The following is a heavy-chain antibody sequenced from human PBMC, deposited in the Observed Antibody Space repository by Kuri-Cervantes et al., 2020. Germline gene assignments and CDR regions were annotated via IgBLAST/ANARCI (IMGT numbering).Heavy chain of an antibody. J-gene: IGHJ4*02. Sequence: KVSCKGSGYSFTTYWIAWVRQMPGKGLECMGIIYPGDSDTRYSPSFQGRVTISADKSISTAYLQWSSLKASDTAIYYCARLGGQILWLEGLDYWGQGTLVTVSS. D-gene: IGHD3-16*01. CDR1: GYSFTTYW. CDR2: IYPGDSDT. CDR3: ARLGGQILWLEGLDY. V-gene: IGHV5-51*01.